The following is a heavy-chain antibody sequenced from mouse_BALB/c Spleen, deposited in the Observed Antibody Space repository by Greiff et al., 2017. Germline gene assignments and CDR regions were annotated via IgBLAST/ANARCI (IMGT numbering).Heavy chain of an antibody. J-gene: IGHJ4*01. Sequence: QVQLKQSGPELVKPGASVRISCKASGYTFTSYYIHWVKQRPGQGLEWIGWIYPGNVNTKYNEKFKGKATLTVDKSSSTAYMELRSLTSDDSAVYYCARGITTGALYAMDYWGQGTSVTVSS. V-gene: IGHV1S56*01. D-gene: IGHD1-1*01. CDR1: GYTFTSYY. CDR3: ARGITTGALYAMDY. CDR2: IYPGNVNT.